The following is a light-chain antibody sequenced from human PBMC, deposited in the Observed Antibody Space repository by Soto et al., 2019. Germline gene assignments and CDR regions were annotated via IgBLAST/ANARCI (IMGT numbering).Light chain of an antibody. CDR1: STDFVGYNR. CDR2: EVS. CDR3: SSYRRSGTLV. V-gene: IGLV2-18*02. J-gene: IGLJ1*01. Sequence: QSVLTQPPSVSGSPGQSVTISCTGTSTDFVGYNRVSWYQQPPGTAPKLMIYEVSYRPSGISNRFSGSKSGNTASLTISGLQAEDEADYYCSSYRRSGTLVFGTGTKVTVL.